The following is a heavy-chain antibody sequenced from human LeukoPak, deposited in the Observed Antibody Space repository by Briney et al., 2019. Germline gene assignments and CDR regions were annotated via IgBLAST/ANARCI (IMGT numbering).Heavy chain of an antibody. CDR3: ARQRRRTMIVVVTPGLNYFDY. CDR2: IYYSGST. Sequence: SETLSLTCPVSGGSISSSSYYWGWIRQPPGKGLEWIGSIYYSGSTYHNPSLKSRVTISVDTSKNQFSLKLSSVTAADTAVYYCARQRRRTMIVVVTPGLNYFDYWGQGTLVTVSS. J-gene: IGHJ4*02. D-gene: IGHD3-22*01. CDR1: GGSISSSSYY. V-gene: IGHV4-39*01.